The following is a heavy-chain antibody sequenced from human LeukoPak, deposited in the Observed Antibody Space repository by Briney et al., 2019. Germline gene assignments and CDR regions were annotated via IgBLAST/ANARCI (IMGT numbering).Heavy chain of an antibody. CDR2: IYYSGST. Sequence: SETLSLTRTVSGGSISSHYWSWIRQSPGKGLEWIGYIYYSGSTNYNPSLRSRVTISVDTSKNQFFLILSSVTAADTAVYYCARVRDGYNYGGFDYWGQGTLVTVSS. V-gene: IGHV4-59*11. CDR1: GGSISSHY. D-gene: IGHD5-24*01. CDR3: ARVRDGYNYGGFDY. J-gene: IGHJ4*02.